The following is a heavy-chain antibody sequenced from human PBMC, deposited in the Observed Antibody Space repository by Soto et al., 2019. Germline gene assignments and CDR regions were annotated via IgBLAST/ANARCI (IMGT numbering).Heavy chain of an antibody. J-gene: IGHJ3*01. D-gene: IGHD3-22*01. V-gene: IGHV1-69*13. Sequence: FSVKVSRKXSVGTFSSYAISWLRQAPGQGREWMGELTPIFGTANYAQKFQGRVTITAAEYTSTAYMELSSLRSEDTDVYYCARDKATPYYYPSSCSYGFDVWGQGTMVTVSS. CDR2: LTPIFGTA. CDR1: VGTFSSYA. CDR3: ARDKATPYYYPSSCSYGFDV.